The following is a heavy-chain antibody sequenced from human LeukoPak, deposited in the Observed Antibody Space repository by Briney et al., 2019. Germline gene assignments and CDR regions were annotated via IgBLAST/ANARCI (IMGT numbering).Heavy chain of an antibody. CDR3: AREPDNWFDP. V-gene: IGHV3-7*01. CDR1: GFTLSTSW. Sequence: PGGSLRLSCEAPGFTLSTSWMTWVRQAPGKGLEWVANIKQDGSEKFYVASVKGRFTISRDNAKNSLYLQMDSLRAEGTAVYYCAREPDNWFDPWGQGTLVTVSS. CDR2: IKQDGSEK. J-gene: IGHJ5*02.